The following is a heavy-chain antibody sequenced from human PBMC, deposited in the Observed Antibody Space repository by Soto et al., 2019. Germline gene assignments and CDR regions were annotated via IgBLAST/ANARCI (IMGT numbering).Heavy chain of an antibody. CDR3: ARGRRHTF. Sequence: QVQLLQSGAEVKKPGASVIISCKASGYSFTFYYIYWVRQAPGQGLEWIGKINPDGGATTYAQTFQGRVAITSYASTGTVYLELSSLASDDTAVYFCARGRRHTFWGQGTLVSVSS. J-gene: IGHJ4*02. CDR2: INPDGGAT. V-gene: IGHV1-46*01. CDR1: GYSFTFYY. D-gene: IGHD2-2*02.